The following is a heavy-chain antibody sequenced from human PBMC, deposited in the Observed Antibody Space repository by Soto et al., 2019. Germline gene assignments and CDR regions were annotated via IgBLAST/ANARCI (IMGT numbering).Heavy chain of an antibody. CDR3: VKESYEGAYGDF. V-gene: IGHV3-23*01. CDR1: GFIFTNYA. Sequence: EVQLLESGGGLVQPGESLRLSFAASGFIFTNYAMSWVRQAPGEGLEWVSAITRDGTIYYTESVKGRFTISRDNSKNTEYLQMNSLRAEDTALYYCVKESYEGAYGDFWGQGTLVTVSS. J-gene: IGHJ4*02. D-gene: IGHD3-22*01. CDR2: ITRDGTI.